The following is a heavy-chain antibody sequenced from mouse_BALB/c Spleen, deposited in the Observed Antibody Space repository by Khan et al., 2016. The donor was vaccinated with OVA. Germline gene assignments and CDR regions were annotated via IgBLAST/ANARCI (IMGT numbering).Heavy chain of an antibody. CDR2: IWSDGCT. J-gene: IGHJ4*01. CDR3: ARGIYYFGSRYMDY. CDR1: GFSLTSYG. D-gene: IGHD1-1*01. Sequence: QVQLKESGPGLVAPSQSLSITCTVSGFSLTSYGVHWVRQPPGKGLEWLVVIWSDGCTTYNSPLKSRLSINRDNSTSQVFLKMNSLQTDDTAMYYCARGIYYFGSRYMDYWGQGTSVTVSS. V-gene: IGHV2-6*02.